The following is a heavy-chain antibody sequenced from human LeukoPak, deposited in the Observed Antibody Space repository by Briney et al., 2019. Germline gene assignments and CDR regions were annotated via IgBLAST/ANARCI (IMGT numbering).Heavy chain of an antibody. CDR3: ARDSPERGYSYGPLDIYFDY. CDR1: GFTFSTYW. Sequence: PGGSLRLSCAASGFTFSTYWMTWVRQAPGKGLEWVANIKQDGSEKYYVDSVEGRFTISRDNAKNSLFLQMNSLRAEDTAVYYCARDSPERGYSYGPLDIYFDYWGQGTLVTVSS. J-gene: IGHJ4*02. D-gene: IGHD5-18*01. V-gene: IGHV3-7*01. CDR2: IKQDGSEK.